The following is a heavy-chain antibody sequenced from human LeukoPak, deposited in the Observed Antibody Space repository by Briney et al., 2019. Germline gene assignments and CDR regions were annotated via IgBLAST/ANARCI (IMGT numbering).Heavy chain of an antibody. CDR3: ARARGDIVVVPAAIWFDP. D-gene: IGHD2-2*01. V-gene: IGHV1-18*01. J-gene: IGHJ5*02. Sequence: ASVKVSCKASGYTFTSYGISWVRQAPGQGLEWMGWISAYNGNTNYAQKFQGRVTMTRDTSISTAYMELSRLRSDDTAVYYCARARGDIVVVPAAIWFDPWGQGTLVTVSS. CDR1: GYTFTSYG. CDR2: ISAYNGNT.